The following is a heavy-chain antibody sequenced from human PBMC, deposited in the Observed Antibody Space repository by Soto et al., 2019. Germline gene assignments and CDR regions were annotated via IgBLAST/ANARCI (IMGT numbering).Heavy chain of an antibody. J-gene: IGHJ6*02. D-gene: IGHD3-10*01. CDR3: ARWKSFGEVPHYYYYYGMDV. Sequence: QVQLVQSGAEVKKPGSSVKVSCKASGGTFSSYAISWVRQAPGQGLEWMGGIIPIFGTANYAQEFQCRVTITADESTSRAYMELSSLRSEDTAVYYCARWKSFGEVPHYYYYYGMDVWGHGTTVTVSS. CDR2: IIPIFGTA. CDR1: GGTFSSYA. V-gene: IGHV1-69*01.